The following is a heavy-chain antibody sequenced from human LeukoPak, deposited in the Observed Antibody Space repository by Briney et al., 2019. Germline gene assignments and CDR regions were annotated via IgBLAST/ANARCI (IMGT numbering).Heavy chain of an antibody. D-gene: IGHD3-9*01. CDR2: INHSGST. V-gene: IGHV4-34*01. CDR3: AAQYFDWLLKGLDY. J-gene: IGHJ4*02. CDR1: GGSFSGYY. Sequence: SETLSLTCAVYGGSFSGYYWNWIRQPPGKGLEWIGEINHSGSTNYNPSLKSRVTISVDTSKNQFSLKLSSVTAADTAVYYCAAQYFDWLLKGLDYWGQGTLVTVSS.